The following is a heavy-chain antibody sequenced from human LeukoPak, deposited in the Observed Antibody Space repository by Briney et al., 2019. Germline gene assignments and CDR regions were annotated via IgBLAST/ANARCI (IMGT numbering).Heavy chain of an antibody. J-gene: IGHJ6*02. CDR3: VRGGYCSGTSCAHYDGMDV. V-gene: IGHV3-33*01. CDR1: GFSFSSYG. D-gene: IGHD2-2*01. CDR2: IWYDGSHT. Sequence: GGSLRLSCAASGFSFSSYGMRWVRQAPGKGLEWVGDIWYDGSHTYYADSVKGRFTISRDNSMNTLYMQMDSLRGEDAAVYYCVRGGYCSGTSCAHYDGMDVWGQGTTVTVSS.